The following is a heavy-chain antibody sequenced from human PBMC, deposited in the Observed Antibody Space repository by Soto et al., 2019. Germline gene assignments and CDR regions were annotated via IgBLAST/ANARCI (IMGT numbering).Heavy chain of an antibody. V-gene: IGHV4-59*08. CDR3: AISTLTTPEAFDI. CDR1: GGSISSYY. D-gene: IGHD4-4*01. J-gene: IGHJ3*02. CDR2: IYYSGST. Sequence: QVQLQASGPGLVKPSETLSLTCTVSGGSISSYYWSWIRQPPGKGLEWIGYIYYSGSTNYNPSLKSRVTIVPDPFNSHFSLTQISVTVADMDVYYVAISTLTTPEAFDIWVQGTMVTVSS.